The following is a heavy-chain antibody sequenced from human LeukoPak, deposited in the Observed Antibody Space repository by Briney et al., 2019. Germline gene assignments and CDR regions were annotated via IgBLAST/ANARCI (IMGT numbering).Heavy chain of an antibody. CDR2: ITHSGST. CDR3: ARDKGIAVAGAYYYYYYYMDV. D-gene: IGHD6-19*01. V-gene: IGHV4-34*01. J-gene: IGHJ6*03. CDR1: GGSFSGYY. Sequence: SETLSLTCAVYGGSFSGYYWSWIRQPPGKGLEWMGVITHSGSTNYNPSIKSRVTMSVDTSKNQFSLKLSSVTAADTAVYYCARDKGIAVAGAYYYYYYYMDVWGKGTTVTVSS.